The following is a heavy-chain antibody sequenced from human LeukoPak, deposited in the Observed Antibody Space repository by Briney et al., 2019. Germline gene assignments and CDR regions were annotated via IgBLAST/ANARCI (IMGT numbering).Heavy chain of an antibody. CDR3: ARDWRNLGYDY. Sequence: TGGSLRLSCAASGFNFKNYWMHWVRQAPGKGLEWVSRIINDGSSTTYADSVKGRFTISRDNAKDTLYLQMNSLRVEDTAVYYCARDWRNLGYDYWGQGTLVTVSS. CDR2: IINDGSST. V-gene: IGHV3-74*01. CDR1: GFNFKNYW. J-gene: IGHJ4*02. D-gene: IGHD5-12*01.